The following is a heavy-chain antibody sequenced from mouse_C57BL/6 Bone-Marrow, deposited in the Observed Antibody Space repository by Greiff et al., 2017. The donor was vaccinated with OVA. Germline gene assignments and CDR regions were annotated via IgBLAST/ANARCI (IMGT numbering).Heavy chain of an antibody. Sequence: QVQLQQPGAELVKPGASVKLSCKASGYTFTSYWMQWVKQRPGQGLEWIGEIDPSDSYTNYNQKFKGKATLTVDTSSSTAYMQLSSLTSEDSAVYYCARGWLPWGQGTSVTVSS. CDR2: IDPSDSYT. V-gene: IGHV1-50*01. CDR3: ARGWLP. J-gene: IGHJ4*01. CDR1: GYTFTSYW. D-gene: IGHD2-3*01.